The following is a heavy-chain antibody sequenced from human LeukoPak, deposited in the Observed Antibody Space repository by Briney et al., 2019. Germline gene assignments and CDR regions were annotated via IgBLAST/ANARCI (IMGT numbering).Heavy chain of an antibody. J-gene: IGHJ3*02. Sequence: SETLSLTCTVSGGSISSSSYYWGWIRQPPGKGLEWIGSIYYSGSTYYNPSLKSRVTISVDTSKNQFSLKLSSVTAADTAVYYCARAPGVLRYFDWLPDAFDIWGQGTMVTVSS. D-gene: IGHD3-9*01. CDR3: ARAPGVLRYFDWLPDAFDI. CDR1: GGSISSSSYY. V-gene: IGHV4-39*07. CDR2: IYYSGST.